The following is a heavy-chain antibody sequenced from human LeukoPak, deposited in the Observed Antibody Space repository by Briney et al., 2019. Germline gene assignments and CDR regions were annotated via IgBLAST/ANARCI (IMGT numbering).Heavy chain of an antibody. V-gene: IGHV3-66*02. J-gene: IGHJ4*02. D-gene: IGHD3-22*01. CDR3: ARDDWITMSD. Sequence: GGSLRLPCAASGFTFSSYAVSWVRQAPGKGLEWVSVIYSGGSTHYADSVKGRFTISRDNSRNTLYLQMNSLRAEDTAVYYCARDDWITMSDWGQGTLVTVSS. CDR2: IYSGGST. CDR1: GFTFSSYA.